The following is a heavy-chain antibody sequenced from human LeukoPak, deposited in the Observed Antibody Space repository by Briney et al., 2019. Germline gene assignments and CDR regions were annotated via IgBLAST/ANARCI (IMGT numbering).Heavy chain of an antibody. J-gene: IGHJ4*02. CDR3: ARAGIAAAGTFDY. V-gene: IGHV4-61*08. CDR2: IYYSGST. Sequence: PSETLSLTCIVSGGSVYSGAYYWSWIRQPPGQGLEWIGYIYYSGSTNYNPSLKSRVTISVDTSKNQFSLKLSSVTAADTAVYYCARAGIAAAGTFDYWGQGTLVTVSS. CDR1: GGSVYSGAYY. D-gene: IGHD6-13*01.